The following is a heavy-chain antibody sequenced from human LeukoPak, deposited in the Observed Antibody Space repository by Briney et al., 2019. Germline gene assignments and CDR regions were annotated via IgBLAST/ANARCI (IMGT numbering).Heavy chain of an antibody. Sequence: GGSLRPSCAASGFTFSDYSMNWVRQAPGKGLEWVSYISSSSTTIFYADSVKGRFTISRDNAKNSLFLQMNSLRAEDTAVYYCAGETVTIRGTDGFDIWGQGTMVTVFS. CDR2: ISSSSTTI. V-gene: IGHV3-48*01. CDR1: GFTFSDYS. D-gene: IGHD4-17*01. J-gene: IGHJ3*02. CDR3: AGETVTIRGTDGFDI.